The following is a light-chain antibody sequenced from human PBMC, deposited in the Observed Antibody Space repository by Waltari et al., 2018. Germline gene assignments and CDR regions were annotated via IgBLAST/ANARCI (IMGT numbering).Light chain of an antibody. CDR1: QYVSTN. CDR3: QQYNNWPPIT. J-gene: IGKJ5*01. V-gene: IGKV3-15*01. CDR2: SAS. Sequence: TVMTQAPVTLSVFPGERATLSCRASQYVSTNLAWYQQKPGQSPRLLIYSASARATGVPARFGGSGSGTQFTLTINGVQSEDVALYYCQQYNNWPPITFGQGTRVQIK.